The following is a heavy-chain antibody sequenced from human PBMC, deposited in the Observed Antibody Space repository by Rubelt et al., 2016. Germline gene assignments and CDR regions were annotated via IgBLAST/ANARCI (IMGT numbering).Heavy chain of an antibody. CDR1: AFTFSTFG. D-gene: IGHD6-19*01. CDR3: ARSPRRSGGYENYYGLDV. V-gene: IGHV3-33*01. CDR2: IWYDGTNK. Sequence: QVQLVESGGGVVQPGRSLRLSCAASAFTFSTFGMHWVRQAPGKGLEWVAVIWYDGTNKYYLDSVKGRFTISRDNSKNMLFLQMSSLRVEDTAGYYGARSPRRSGGYENYYGLDVWGQGTTVAVSS. J-gene: IGHJ6*02.